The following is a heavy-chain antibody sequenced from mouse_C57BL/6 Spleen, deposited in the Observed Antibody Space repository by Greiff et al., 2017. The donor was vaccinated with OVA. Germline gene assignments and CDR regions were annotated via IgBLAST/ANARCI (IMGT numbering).Heavy chain of an antibody. V-gene: IGHV1-82*01. CDR2: IYPGDGDT. J-gene: IGHJ2*01. CDR3: ARSYDGYYAYYFDY. Sequence: LVESGPELVKPGASVKISCKASGYAFSSSWMNWVKQRPGKGLEWIGRIYPGDGDTNYNGKFKGKATLTADKSSSTAYMHLSSLTSEDSAVYFCARSYDGYYAYYFDYWGQGTTLTVSS. D-gene: IGHD2-3*01. CDR1: GYAFSSSW.